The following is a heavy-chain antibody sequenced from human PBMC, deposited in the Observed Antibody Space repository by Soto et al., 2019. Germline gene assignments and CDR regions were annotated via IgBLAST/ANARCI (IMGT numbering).Heavy chain of an antibody. CDR2: IIPIFGTA. D-gene: IGHD3-9*01. CDR1: GGSFSSYA. J-gene: IGHJ4*02. CDR3: ARVGNLYYDILTGYYDY. Sequence: ASVNVSCKASGGSFSSYAISWVRQAPGQGLEWMGGIIPIFGTANYAQKFQGRVTITADESTSTAYMELSSLRSEDTAVYYCARVGNLYYDILTGYYDYWGQGTLVTVSS. V-gene: IGHV1-69*13.